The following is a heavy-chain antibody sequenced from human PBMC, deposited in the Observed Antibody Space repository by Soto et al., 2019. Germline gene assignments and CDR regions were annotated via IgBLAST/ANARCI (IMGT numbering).Heavy chain of an antibody. J-gene: IGHJ4*02. CDR3: ARGVRLHFDN. V-gene: IGHV3-23*01. Sequence: VQLLESGGSLVQPGGSLRLSCAASGFSFSPYAMSWVRQAPGKGLEWVSSISGSGNKTYYADSVKGRFTISRDNSKDTLFLQMNGLSAEDTALYYCARGVRLHFDNWGQGTLVTVSS. CDR1: GFSFSPYA. CDR2: ISGSGNKT.